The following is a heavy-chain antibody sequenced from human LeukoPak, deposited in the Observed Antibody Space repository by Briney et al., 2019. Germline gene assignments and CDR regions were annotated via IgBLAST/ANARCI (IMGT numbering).Heavy chain of an antibody. D-gene: IGHD3-9*01. CDR1: GGSISSSSYY. J-gene: IGHJ6*02. Sequence: SETLSLTCTVSGGSISSSSYYWGWIRQPPGKGLEWIGSIYYSGSTYYNPSLKSRATISVDTSKNQFSLKLSSVTAADTAVYYCATGGDILTGYWGARCYYGMDVWGQGTTVTVSS. CDR2: IYYSGST. CDR3: ATGGDILTGYWGARCYYGMDV. V-gene: IGHV4-39*01.